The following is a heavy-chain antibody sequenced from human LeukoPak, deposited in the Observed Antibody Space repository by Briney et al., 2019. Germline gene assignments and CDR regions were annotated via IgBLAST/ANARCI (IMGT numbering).Heavy chain of an antibody. D-gene: IGHD1-14*01. Sequence: PSETLSLTCTVSGVSISSGGYYWSWIRQHPGKGLEWIGYIYYSGSTYYNPSLKSRVTISVDTSKNQFSLKLSSVTAADTAVYSCASISGYYYYGRDVWAKGTTVTVSS. CDR1: GVSISSGGYY. CDR2: IYYSGST. V-gene: IGHV4-31*03. CDR3: ASISGYYYYGRDV. J-gene: IGHJ6*04.